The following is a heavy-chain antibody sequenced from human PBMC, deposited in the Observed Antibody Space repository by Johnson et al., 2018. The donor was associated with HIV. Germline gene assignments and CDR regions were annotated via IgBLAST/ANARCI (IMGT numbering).Heavy chain of an antibody. Sequence: QMLLVESGGGLVKPGGSLRLSCAASGFTFSDYYMSWIRQAPGKGLEWVSGISWNSGSIGYADSVKGRFTISRDNSKNTLYLQMNSLRAEDTALYYCARAYSGSYSPRSAFDIWGQGTMVTVSS. V-gene: IGHV3-11*01. CDR2: ISWNSGSI. CDR3: ARAYSGSYSPRSAFDI. D-gene: IGHD1-26*01. J-gene: IGHJ3*02. CDR1: GFTFSDYY.